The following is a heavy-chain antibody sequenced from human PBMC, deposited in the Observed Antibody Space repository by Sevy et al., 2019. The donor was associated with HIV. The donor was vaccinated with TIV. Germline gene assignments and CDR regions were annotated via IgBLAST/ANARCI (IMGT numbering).Heavy chain of an antibody. CDR3: AREGVGGYSSSLDY. D-gene: IGHD5-18*01. CDR2: ISSNGGST. Sequence: GGSLRLSCAASGFSFSSYALHWVRQAPGKGLEYVSAISSNGGSTYYADSVKGRFTISRDNSKNTLYLQMGSLRAEDMAVYYCAREGVGGYSSSLDYWGQGTLVTVSS. CDR1: GFSFSSYA. V-gene: IGHV3-64*02. J-gene: IGHJ4*02.